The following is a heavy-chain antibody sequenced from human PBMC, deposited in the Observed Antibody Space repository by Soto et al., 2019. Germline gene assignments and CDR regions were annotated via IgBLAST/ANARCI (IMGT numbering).Heavy chain of an antibody. Sequence: QVQLVESGGVLVNPGGSLRLSCAASGFTFRDYYMSWIRQAPGKGLEWVSYISYSSSYTKYADSVKGRFTISRDNAKNSLYLQMNSLRVEDTAVYYCARPRYCTGGNCYLYGMDVWGQGTTVTVSS. V-gene: IGHV3-11*05. CDR3: ARPRYCTGGNCYLYGMDV. J-gene: IGHJ6*02. CDR1: GFTFRDYY. CDR2: ISYSSSYT. D-gene: IGHD2-15*01.